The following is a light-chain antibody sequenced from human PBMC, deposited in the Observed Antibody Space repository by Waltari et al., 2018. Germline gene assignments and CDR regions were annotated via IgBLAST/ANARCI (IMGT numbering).Light chain of an antibody. CDR2: GVI. CDR3: CSYAGRNIWV. CDR1: SSDGGFYNL. V-gene: IGLV2-23*02. J-gene: IGLJ3*02. Sequence: QSALTQPASVSGSPGQSITISCTGTSSDGGFYNLVSWYQQHPDKAPQLMVYGVIERLSGVSNRFSGSKSGNTASLTISGLQAEDEADYYCCSYAGRNIWVFGGGTKLTVL.